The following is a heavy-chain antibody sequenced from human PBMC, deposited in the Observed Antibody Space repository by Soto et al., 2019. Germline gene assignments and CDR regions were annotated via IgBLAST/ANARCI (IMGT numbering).Heavy chain of an antibody. V-gene: IGHV1-2*04. CDR1: GYTFTGYY. Sequence: ASVKVSCKASGYTFTGYYMHWVRQAPGQGLEWMGWINPNSGGTNYAQKFQGWVTMTRDTSISTAYMELSRLRSDDTAVYYCARELAVAGIPYYYYGMDVWGQGTTVTVSS. J-gene: IGHJ6*02. CDR2: INPNSGGT. CDR3: ARELAVAGIPYYYYGMDV. D-gene: IGHD6-19*01.